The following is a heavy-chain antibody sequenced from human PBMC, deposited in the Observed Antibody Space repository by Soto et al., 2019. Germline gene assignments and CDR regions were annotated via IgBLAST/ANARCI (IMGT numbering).Heavy chain of an antibody. CDR3: ARETPRGYSYGPNSH. CDR1: GFTFSSYS. D-gene: IGHD5-18*01. J-gene: IGHJ4*02. V-gene: IGHV3-21*01. Sequence: PGGSLRLSCAASGFTFSSYSMNWVRQAPGKGLEWVSSISSSSSYIYYADSVKGRFTISRDNAKNSLYLQMNSLRAEDTAVYYCARETPRGYSYGPNSHWGQGTLVTVSS. CDR2: ISSSSSYI.